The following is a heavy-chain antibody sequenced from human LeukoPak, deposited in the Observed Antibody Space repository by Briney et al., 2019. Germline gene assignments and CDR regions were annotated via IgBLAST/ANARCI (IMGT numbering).Heavy chain of an antibody. D-gene: IGHD3-10*01. V-gene: IGHV3-23*01. J-gene: IGHJ3*02. CDR1: GFTFSDHA. CDR3: TTEKYYYGSGSYYRAFDI. Sequence: PGGSLRLSCVASGFTFSDHAVSWLRQAPGQGLEWVSAISGGSTSTYYADSVKGRFTISRDNSKNTLYLQMNSLKTEDTAVYYCTTEKYYYGSGSYYRAFDIWAKGQWSPSLQ. CDR2: ISGGSTST.